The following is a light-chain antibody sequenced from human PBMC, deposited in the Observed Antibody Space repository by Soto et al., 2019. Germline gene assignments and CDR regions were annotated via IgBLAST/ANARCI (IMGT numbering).Light chain of an antibody. CDR1: LSVGSF. CDR2: AAS. J-gene: IGKJ2*01. CDR3: QQTISPYI. V-gene: IGKV1-12*01. Sequence: IQMTQSQSSVSASLGDSVSINCRASLSVGSFLTWYRQKPLKAPELLICAASSLHSGVPSRFSGSGSGTDFTLTISSQQQEDVATYYCQQTISPYIFGQGTKVAIK.